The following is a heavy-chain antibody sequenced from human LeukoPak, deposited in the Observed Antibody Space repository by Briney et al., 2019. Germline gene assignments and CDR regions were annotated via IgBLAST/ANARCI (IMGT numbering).Heavy chain of an antibody. D-gene: IGHD5-12*01. CDR3: ARVAGYSGYSAHFDY. V-gene: IGHV1-18*01. Sequence: ASVKVSCKASGYTFTSYGISWVRQAPGQGLEWMGWISAYNGNTNYAQKLQGRVTMTTDTSTSTAYMELRSLRSDDTAVYYCARVAGYSGYSAHFDYWGQGTLVTVSS. CDR2: ISAYNGNT. CDR1: GYTFTSYG. J-gene: IGHJ4*02.